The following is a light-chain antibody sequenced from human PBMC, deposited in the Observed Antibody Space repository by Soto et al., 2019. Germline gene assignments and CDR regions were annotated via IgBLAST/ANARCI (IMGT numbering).Light chain of an antibody. CDR3: QHYYNYPWA. J-gene: IGKJ1*01. V-gene: IGKV1-5*03. CDR1: HSISNL. CDR2: KAS. Sequence: DIPMTQSPSTLSASAGDRVAITCRASHSISNLLAWYQQKPGKAPKLLIYKASSLESGVPSRFSGSGSGTEFTLTISSLQPDDFATYYCQHYYNYPWAFGQGTRVEIK.